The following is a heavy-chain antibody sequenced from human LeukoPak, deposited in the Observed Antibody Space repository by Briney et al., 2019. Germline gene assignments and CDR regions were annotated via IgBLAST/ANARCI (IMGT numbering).Heavy chain of an antibody. J-gene: IGHJ4*02. V-gene: IGHV3-74*03. Sequence: PGGSLRLSCAASGFTFSSYYIHWVRHAPGKGLVWVSRINSDGTSTMYADSVKGRFTISRDNDKNTLYLQMNSLRAEDTAVYYCARDSPGYLAYDSWGQGTLVTVSS. CDR3: ARDSPGYLAYDS. D-gene: IGHD1-1*01. CDR1: GFTFSSYY. CDR2: INSDGTST.